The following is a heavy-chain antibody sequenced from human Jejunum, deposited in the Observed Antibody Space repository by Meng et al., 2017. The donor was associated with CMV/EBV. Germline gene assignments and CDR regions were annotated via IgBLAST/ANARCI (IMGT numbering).Heavy chain of an antibody. CDR1: TFRDYY. Sequence: TFRDYYMSWFRQAPGKGLEWVSYISSSGSTIYYADSVKGRFTISRDNAKNTLYLQMNSLRAEDTAVYYCAKDPYYYGSGSYGGMDVWGQGTTVTVSS. CDR2: ISSSGSTI. D-gene: IGHD3-10*01. V-gene: IGHV3-11*04. CDR3: AKDPYYYGSGSYGGMDV. J-gene: IGHJ6*02.